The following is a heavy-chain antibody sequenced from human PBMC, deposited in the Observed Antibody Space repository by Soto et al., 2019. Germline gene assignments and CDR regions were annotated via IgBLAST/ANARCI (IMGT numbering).Heavy chain of an antibody. D-gene: IGHD5-18*01. J-gene: IGHJ4*02. CDR2: ISGSSNGT. CDR3: AKEKPTATCFDY. V-gene: IGHV3-23*01. Sequence: GGSLRLCCVASGFTFSICAITWVRHAPGKGLEWVSAISGSSNGTNYADSVKGRFTIFRDNSKDILYLQMNSLRGEDTAVYYCAKEKPTATCFDYWGPGTLVTVSP. CDR1: GFTFSICA.